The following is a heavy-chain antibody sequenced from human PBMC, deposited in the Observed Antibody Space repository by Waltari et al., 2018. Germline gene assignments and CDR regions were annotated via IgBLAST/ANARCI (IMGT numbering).Heavy chain of an antibody. CDR1: TFSFRSYW. D-gene: IGHD3-16*01. Sequence: EVQLVESGGGLVQPGGSLRVSCAASTFSFRSYWMAWFRQAPGKGLEWGATIRPDGGKNFYVDSVKGRFSISRDNAKNSFYLQMNSLRVEDTAIFYCATMGAGRAPDYWGQGTLVTVSS. CDR2: IRPDGGKN. CDR3: ATMGAGRAPDY. J-gene: IGHJ4*02. V-gene: IGHV3-7*03.